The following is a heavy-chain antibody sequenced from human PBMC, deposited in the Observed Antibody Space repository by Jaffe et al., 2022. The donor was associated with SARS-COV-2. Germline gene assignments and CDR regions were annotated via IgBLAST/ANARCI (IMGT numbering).Heavy chain of an antibody. CDR1: GGSFSGYY. D-gene: IGHD2-15*01. J-gene: IGHJ4*02. V-gene: IGHV4-34*01. CDR3: ARGEVAGD. Sequence: QVQLQQWGAGLLKPSETLSLTCAVYGGSFSGYYWSWIRQPPGKGLEWIGEINHSGSTNYNPSLKSRVTISVDTSKNQFSLKLSSVTAADTAVYYCARGEVAGDWGQGTLVTVSS. CDR2: INHSGST.